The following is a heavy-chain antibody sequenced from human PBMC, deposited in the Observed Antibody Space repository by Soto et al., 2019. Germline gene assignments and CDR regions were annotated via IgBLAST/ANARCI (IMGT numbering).Heavy chain of an antibody. V-gene: IGHV1-18*01. D-gene: IGHD3-9*01. CDR3: ARGLLRYFDWSSNWFDP. Sequence: ASVKVSCKACGDTFTSYGISWVRQAPGQGLEWMGWISAYNGNTNYAQKLQGRVTMTTDTSTSTAYMELRSLRSDDTAVYYCARGLLRYFDWSSNWFDPWGQGTLVTVSS. CDR1: GDTFTSYG. J-gene: IGHJ5*02. CDR2: ISAYNGNT.